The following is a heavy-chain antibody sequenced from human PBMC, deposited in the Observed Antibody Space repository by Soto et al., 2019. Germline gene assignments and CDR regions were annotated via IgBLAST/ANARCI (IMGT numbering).Heavy chain of an antibody. D-gene: IGHD1-26*01. CDR2: IYYSGTT. Sequence: QVQLQESGPRLVKPSETLSLTCNVSGGPIFSRYWGWVRQPPGKGLEWIGYIYYSGTTKYSPSLRSRVTISVDMSKDQFSLKLNSVTAADTAVYYCARGHGYGGSTFDIWGQGSMVTVSS. V-gene: IGHV4-59*11. CDR3: ARGHGYGGSTFDI. CDR1: GGPIFSRY. J-gene: IGHJ3*02.